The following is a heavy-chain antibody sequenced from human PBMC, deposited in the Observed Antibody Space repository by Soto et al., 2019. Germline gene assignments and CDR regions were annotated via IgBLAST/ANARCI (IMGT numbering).Heavy chain of an antibody. J-gene: IGHJ6*02. CDR3: ARYLYSGSHGDMDV. Sequence: EVQLVEFGGGLVQPGGSLRLSCAASGFTFSDHYMDWVRQAPGKGPEWVARIRNKANGYTTEYAASVKGRFTISRDDSKTSLYLQMDSLKTEDTALYYCARYLYSGSHGDMDVWGRGTTVTVSS. V-gene: IGHV3-72*01. CDR2: IRNKANGYTT. D-gene: IGHD1-26*01. CDR1: GFTFSDHY.